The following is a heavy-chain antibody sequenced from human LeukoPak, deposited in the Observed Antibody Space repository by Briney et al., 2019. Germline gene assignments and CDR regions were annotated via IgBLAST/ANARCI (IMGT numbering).Heavy chain of an antibody. CDR2: IYYSGST. J-gene: IGHJ4*02. CDR1: GGSISSGGYY. V-gene: IGHV4-31*03. Sequence: PSETLSLTCTVSGGSISSGGYYWSWIRQHPGKGLEWIGYIYYSGSTYYNPSLKSRVTISVDTSKNQFSLKLSSVTAADTAVYYCARVDNARTTFLAHFDYWGQGTLVTVSS. CDR3: ARVDNARTTFLAHFDY. D-gene: IGHD1-1*01.